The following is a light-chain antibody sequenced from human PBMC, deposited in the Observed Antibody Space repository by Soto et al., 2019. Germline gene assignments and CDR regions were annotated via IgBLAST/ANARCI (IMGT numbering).Light chain of an antibody. CDR2: GAS. V-gene: IGKV3-15*01. CDR3: QQYHTWPIT. Sequence: EILLTQSPCTLSLSPGERATLSCRASQSVSNKYLAWYQQKPGQAPRLLIYGASTRATGIPARFSGSGSGTEFTLTISSLQSEDFEVYYCQQYHTWPITFGGGTKVDIK. CDR1: QSVSNKY. J-gene: IGKJ4*01.